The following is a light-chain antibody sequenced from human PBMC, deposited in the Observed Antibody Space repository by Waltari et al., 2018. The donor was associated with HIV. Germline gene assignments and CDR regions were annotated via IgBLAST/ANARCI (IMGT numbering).Light chain of an antibody. J-gene: IGLJ2*01. CDR3: CSYGGSSNWL. Sequence: QSALTQPASVSGSPGQSITISCTGTSSDIGNYNLVSWYQQHPGKAPKLIIYEGIKRPSGGSNRILGSNAANTASLPISGLQAEDEADYYCCSYGGSSNWLFGGGTKLTVL. V-gene: IGLV2-23*01. CDR2: EGI. CDR1: SSDIGNYNL.